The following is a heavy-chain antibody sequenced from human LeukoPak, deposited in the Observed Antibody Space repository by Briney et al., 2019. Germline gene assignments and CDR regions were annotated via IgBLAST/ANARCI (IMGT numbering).Heavy chain of an antibody. CDR3: AHSNSVVVVAATDNWFDP. V-gene: IGHV2-5*02. J-gene: IGHJ5*02. D-gene: IGHD2-15*01. Sequence: SGPTLVKPTQTLTLTCTFSGFSLSTSGVGVGWIRQPPGKALEWLALIYWDDDKRYSPSLKSRLTITKDTSKNQVLLTMTNMDPVHTATYYCAHSNSVVVVAATDNWFDPWGQGTLVTVSS. CDR1: GFSLSTSGVG. CDR2: IYWDDDK.